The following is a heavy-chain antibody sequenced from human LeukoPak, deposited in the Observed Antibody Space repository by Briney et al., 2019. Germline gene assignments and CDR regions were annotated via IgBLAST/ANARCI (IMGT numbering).Heavy chain of an antibody. Sequence: SVKVSCKASGYTFTSYGISWVRQAPGQGLEWMGGIIPIFGTANYAQKFQGRVTITADESTSTAYMELSSLRSEDTAVYYCATTPPPCGGDCYGTDYWGQGTLVTVSS. D-gene: IGHD2-21*01. V-gene: IGHV1-69*13. CDR3: ATTPPPCGGDCYGTDY. CDR2: IIPIFGTA. CDR1: GYTFTSYG. J-gene: IGHJ4*02.